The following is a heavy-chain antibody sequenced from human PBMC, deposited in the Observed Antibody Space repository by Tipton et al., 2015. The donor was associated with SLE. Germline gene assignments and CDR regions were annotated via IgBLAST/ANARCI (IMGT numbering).Heavy chain of an antibody. CDR1: VDSIVFYY. V-gene: IGHV4-4*08. CDR2: FHSSGNT. D-gene: IGHD3-10*01. Sequence: TLSLTCTVSVDSIVFYYLSWIRQPPGKGLEWIGYFHSSGNTNYNPSLTSRVTTSVDTSKNQFSLKVNSVTAADTAVYYCARRTYYYGAGSFFDYWGQGSLVTVAS. CDR3: ARRTYYYGAGSFFDY. J-gene: IGHJ4*02.